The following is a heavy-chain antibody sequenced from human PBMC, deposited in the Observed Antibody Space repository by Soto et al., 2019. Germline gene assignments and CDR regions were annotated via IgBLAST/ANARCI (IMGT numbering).Heavy chain of an antibody. CDR1: GFTFSSYS. Sequence: PGGSLRLSCVASGFTFSSYSMIWVRQAPGKGLEWVSAISGSGRSTYYADSVKGRFTISRDNSRKTLYVQMNSLRAEDTAVYYCNTDPRHSWPWVCWGQGTPVTVSS. CDR3: NTDPRHSWPWVC. D-gene: IGHD2-21*01. J-gene: IGHJ4*02. V-gene: IGHV3-23*01. CDR2: ISGSGRST.